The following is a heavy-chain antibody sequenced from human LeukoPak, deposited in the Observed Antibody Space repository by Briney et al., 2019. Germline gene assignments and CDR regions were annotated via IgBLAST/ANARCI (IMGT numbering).Heavy chain of an antibody. Sequence: GGSLRLSCAASGFSFNTYAMSWVSQPPGKGLEWVSGVIGSGKAIFYADSVKGRFTISRDNSRNTLYLQMNSLRVEDTAVYYCTRPHVDGGYYYHQYWGQGTLVTVSS. V-gene: IGHV3-23*01. CDR2: VIGSGKAI. J-gene: IGHJ4*02. D-gene: IGHD3-22*01. CDR1: GFSFNTYA. CDR3: TRPHVDGGYYYHQY.